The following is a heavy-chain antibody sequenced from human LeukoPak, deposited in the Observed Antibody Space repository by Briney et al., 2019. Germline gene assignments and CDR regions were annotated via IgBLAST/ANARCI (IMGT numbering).Heavy chain of an antibody. V-gene: IGHV4-34*01. CDR2: INHSGST. J-gene: IGHJ6*02. CDR3: ARGLNYYYYGMGV. CDR1: GGSFSGYY. Sequence: PSETLSLTCAVYGGSFSGYYWSWIRQPPGKGLEWIGEINHSGSTNYNPSLKSRVTISVDTSKNQFSLKLSSVTAADTAVYYCARGLNYYYYGMGVWGQGTTVTVSS.